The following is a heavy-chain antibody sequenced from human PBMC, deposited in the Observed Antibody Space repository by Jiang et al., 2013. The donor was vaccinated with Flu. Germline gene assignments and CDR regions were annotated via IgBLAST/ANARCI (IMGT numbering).Heavy chain of an antibody. CDR2: IGGSGTSA. CDR3: VKEGAYNVAVPGTSVPRGYFEH. CDR1: GFTFRNYP. J-gene: IGHJ1*01. D-gene: IGHD6-13*01. Sequence: VQLLESGGGLVQPGGSLRLSCAASGFTFRNYPMSWVRQAPGKGLEWVSAIGGSGTSAYYADSVKGRFTISRDNSKNTLYLQMNSLRAEDTAVYYRVKEGAYNVAVPGTSVPRGYFEHWGQATLVTVAS. V-gene: IGHV3-23*01.